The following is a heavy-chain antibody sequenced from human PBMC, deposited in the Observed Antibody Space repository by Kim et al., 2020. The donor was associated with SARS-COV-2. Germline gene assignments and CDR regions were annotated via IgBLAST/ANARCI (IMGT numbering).Heavy chain of an antibody. D-gene: IGHD6-13*01. V-gene: IGHV3-23*01. CDR3: AKDLGGSSWYSYDY. Sequence: GSVKGRFTISRDNSKNTLYLQMNSLRAEDTAVYYCAKDLGGSSWYSYDYWGQGTLVTVSS. J-gene: IGHJ4*02.